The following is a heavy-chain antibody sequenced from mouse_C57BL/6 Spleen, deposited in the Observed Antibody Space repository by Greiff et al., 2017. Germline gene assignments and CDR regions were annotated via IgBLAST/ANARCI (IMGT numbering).Heavy chain of an antibody. D-gene: IGHD2-1*01. V-gene: IGHV5-9-1*02. J-gene: IGHJ1*03. CDR1: GFTFSSYA. Sequence: EVKLEESGEGLVKPGGSLKLSCAASGFTFSSYAMSWVRQTPEKRLEWVAYISSGGDYIYYADTVKGRFTISRDNARNTLYLQMSSLKSEDTAMYYCTRDRGLGNYEGYFDVWGTGTTVTVSS. CDR3: TRDRGLGNYEGYFDV. CDR2: ISSGGDYI.